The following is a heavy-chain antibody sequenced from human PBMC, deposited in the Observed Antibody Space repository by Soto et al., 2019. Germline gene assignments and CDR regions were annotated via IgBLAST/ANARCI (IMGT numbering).Heavy chain of an antibody. V-gene: IGHV3-53*01. CDR2: IYSGGST. CDR1: GLTVSRNY. D-gene: IGHD6-25*01. CDR3: ARFSQGRPEGMDV. J-gene: IGHJ6*02. Sequence: EVQLVESGGGFIQPGGSLRLSCVVSGLTVSRNYMIWVRQAPGKGLECVSVIYSGGSTYSADSVKGRFTISRDNSKNTVYLLMNSLRVEDTAVYYCARFSQGRPEGMDVWGQGTTVTVSS.